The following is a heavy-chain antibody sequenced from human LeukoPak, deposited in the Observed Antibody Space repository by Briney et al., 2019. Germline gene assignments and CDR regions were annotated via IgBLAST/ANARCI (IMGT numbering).Heavy chain of an antibody. CDR2: IIPIFGTA. J-gene: IGHJ6*03. V-gene: IGHV1-69*05. CDR3: ARGSPLAAAGYYYYYMDV. D-gene: IGHD6-13*01. CDR1: GGTFSSYA. Sequence: ASVKVSCKASGGTFSSYAISWVRQAPGQGLEWMGGIIPIFGTANYAQKFQGRVTITTDESTSTAYMELSSLRSEDTAVYYCARGSPLAAAGYYYYYMDVWGKGTTVTVSS.